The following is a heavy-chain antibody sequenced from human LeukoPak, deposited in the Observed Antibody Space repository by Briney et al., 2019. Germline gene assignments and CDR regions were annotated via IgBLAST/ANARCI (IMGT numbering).Heavy chain of an antibody. Sequence: SETLSLTCAVYGGSFSGYYWNWVRQAPGKGLEWIGYIHYSGSTNYNPSLKSRVTISLDTSKNQFSLKLSSVTAADTAVYYCARAILSGYPDSWGQGTLVIVFS. CDR1: GGSFSGYY. CDR3: ARAILSGYPDS. D-gene: IGHD3-3*01. J-gene: IGHJ4*02. CDR2: IHYSGST. V-gene: IGHV4-59*01.